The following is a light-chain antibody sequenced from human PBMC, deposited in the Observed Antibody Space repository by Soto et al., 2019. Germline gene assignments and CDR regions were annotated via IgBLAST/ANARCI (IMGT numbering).Light chain of an antibody. V-gene: IGKV3-11*01. CDR2: DAS. Sequence: EIVLTQSPATLSLSPGERATLSCRASQSVSSYLAWYQQKPGQAPRLLIYDASNRATGIPARFSSSGSGTDFTLTISSLEPEDFATYYCLQDHDYQWTFGQGTKLEIK. J-gene: IGKJ2*02. CDR1: QSVSSY. CDR3: LQDHDYQWT.